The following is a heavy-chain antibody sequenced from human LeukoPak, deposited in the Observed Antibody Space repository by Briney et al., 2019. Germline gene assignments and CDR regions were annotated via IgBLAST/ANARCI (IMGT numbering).Heavy chain of an antibody. Sequence: PGGSLRLSCATSGFTFGDYAMTWVRQAPGKGLEWVAAISGNGDTTYYADSVKGRFTISRDNSRTTMFLQMNSLRAEDTALYYCAKGSITLIVVAIRYYFDSWSQGTLVAVSS. D-gene: IGHD3-22*01. J-gene: IGHJ4*02. CDR2: ISGNGDTT. CDR3: AKGSITLIVVAIRYYFDS. V-gene: IGHV3-23*01. CDR1: GFTFGDYA.